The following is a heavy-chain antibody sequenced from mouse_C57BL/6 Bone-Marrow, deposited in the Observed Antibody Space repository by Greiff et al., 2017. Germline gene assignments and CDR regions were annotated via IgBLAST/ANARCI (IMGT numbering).Heavy chain of an antibody. Sequence: DVMLVESGGGLVQPGGSLSLSCAASGFTFTDYYMSWVRQPPGKALEWLGFIRNKANGYTTEYSASVKGRFTISRDNSQSILYLQMNALRAEDSATYYCARSGGNYPMDYWGQGTSVTVSS. CDR3: ARSGGNYPMDY. V-gene: IGHV7-3*01. D-gene: IGHD2-1*01. CDR1: GFTFTDYY. CDR2: IRNKANGYTT. J-gene: IGHJ4*01.